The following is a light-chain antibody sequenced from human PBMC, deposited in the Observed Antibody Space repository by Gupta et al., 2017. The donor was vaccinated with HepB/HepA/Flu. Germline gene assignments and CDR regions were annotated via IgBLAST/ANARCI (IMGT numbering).Light chain of an antibody. Sequence: EILMTQSPPTLSVSPGERATLSCRASQTATISVAWYQQKPDQAPRLLIYAAATTATGVPDRISGSGSGTEFTLTISSLQSDDVAVYYCQRSHEWPVTFGQGTRLEIK. CDR3: QRSHEWPVT. CDR2: AAA. CDR1: QTATIS. J-gene: IGKJ5*01. V-gene: IGKV3-15*01.